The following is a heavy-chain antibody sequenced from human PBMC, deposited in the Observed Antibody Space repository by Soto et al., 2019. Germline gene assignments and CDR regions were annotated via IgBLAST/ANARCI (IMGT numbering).Heavy chain of an antibody. CDR1: GGSMSSYY. D-gene: IGHD3-16*02. V-gene: IGHV4-59*08. J-gene: IGHJ4*02. CDR2: IYYSGST. CDR3: ARHQFSFCPHDFDF. Sequence: LHTLSRTCAGCGGSMSSYYWSWIRQPPGKGPEWIGYIYYSGSTNYNPSLKSRVTISVDTSKNQLSLKLSSVTAADTAVYYCARHQFSFCPHDFDFWGQGTLVTVSS.